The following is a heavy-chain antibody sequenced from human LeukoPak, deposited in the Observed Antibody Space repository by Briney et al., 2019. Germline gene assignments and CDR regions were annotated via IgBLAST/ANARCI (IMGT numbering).Heavy chain of an antibody. CDR1: GFSFTGYG. Sequence: GGSLRVSCAASGFSFTGYGMHWVRQVPGKGLEWVAFIRYDGSTKFYTDSVKGRFAISRDNCKNTLSLQMNSLRNEDTAVYYCAALHTGTFVDYWGQGTLVTVSS. J-gene: IGHJ4*02. CDR3: AALHTGTFVDY. D-gene: IGHD4-17*01. CDR2: IRYDGSTK. V-gene: IGHV3-30*02.